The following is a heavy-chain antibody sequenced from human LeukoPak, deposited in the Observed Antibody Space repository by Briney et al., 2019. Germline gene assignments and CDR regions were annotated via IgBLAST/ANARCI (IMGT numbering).Heavy chain of an antibody. Sequence: KPSETLSLTCTVSGGSISSYYWSWIRQPPGKGLEWIGYISYSGTTIYNPSLKSRVTISVDTSKNQFSLTLSSVTAADTAVYYCARGNSPYSSLSVWGQGTLVTVSS. V-gene: IGHV4-59*01. CDR2: ISYSGTT. J-gene: IGHJ4*02. CDR1: GGSISSYY. D-gene: IGHD6-6*01. CDR3: ARGNSPYSSLSV.